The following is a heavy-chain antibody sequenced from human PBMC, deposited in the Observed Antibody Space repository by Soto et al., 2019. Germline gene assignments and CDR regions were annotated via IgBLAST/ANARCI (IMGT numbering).Heavy chain of an antibody. D-gene: IGHD6-19*01. Sequence: EVQLLESGGGFVQPGGSLRLSCAASGFTFSTYMTWVRQAPGKGLEWVSAISGSGAGTYYADSVKGRFAISRDNSRNTLYLQMNSLRAEDRAGNYCAKDGSVQWLDHPDYWGQGTLVTVSS. J-gene: IGHJ4*02. CDR1: GFTFSTY. V-gene: IGHV3-23*01. CDR2: ISGSGAGT. CDR3: AKDGSVQWLDHPDY.